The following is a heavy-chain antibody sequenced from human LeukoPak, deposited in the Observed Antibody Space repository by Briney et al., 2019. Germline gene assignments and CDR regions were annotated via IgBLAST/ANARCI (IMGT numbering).Heavy chain of an antibody. CDR2: ISSSSSTI. D-gene: IGHD3-10*01. CDR3: ATRGEYFQH. V-gene: IGHV3-48*04. Sequence: GGSLRLSCAASGFTFSSYSMNWVRQAPGKGLEWVSYISSSSSTIYYADSVKGRFTVSRDNAKNTLYLQMNSLRAEDTAVYYCATRGEYFQHWGQGTLVTVSS. J-gene: IGHJ1*01. CDR1: GFTFSSYS.